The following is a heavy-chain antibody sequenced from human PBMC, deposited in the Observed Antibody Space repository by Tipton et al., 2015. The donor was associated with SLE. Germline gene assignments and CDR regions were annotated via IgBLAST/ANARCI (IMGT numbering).Heavy chain of an antibody. CDR3: ARDGDAIVGTTGAFDT. Sequence: SLTCTVSGYSISSDYYWGWIRQPPGKGLTWIGNIYHSGNTYYSPSLRSRLTISIDASKNQFSMRLTSVTAADTAVYYCARDGDAIVGTTGAFDTWGQGTMVTVSS. J-gene: IGHJ3*02. V-gene: IGHV4-38-2*02. D-gene: IGHD1-26*01. CDR2: IYHSGNT. CDR1: GYSISSDYY.